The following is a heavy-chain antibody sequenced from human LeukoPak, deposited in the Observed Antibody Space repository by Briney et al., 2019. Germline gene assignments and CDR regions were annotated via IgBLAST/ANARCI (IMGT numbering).Heavy chain of an antibody. V-gene: IGHV3-30*18. CDR1: GFTFSSYG. J-gene: IGHJ4*02. Sequence: PGGSLRLSCAASGFTFSSYGMHWVRQAPGKGLEWVAVISYDGSNKYYADSVKGRFTISRDNSKNTLYLQMNSLRAEDTAVYYCAKVRGYCSSTSCYKAKGSSPFDYWGQGTLVTVSS. D-gene: IGHD2-2*02. CDR3: AKVRGYCSSTSCYKAKGSSPFDY. CDR2: ISYDGSNK.